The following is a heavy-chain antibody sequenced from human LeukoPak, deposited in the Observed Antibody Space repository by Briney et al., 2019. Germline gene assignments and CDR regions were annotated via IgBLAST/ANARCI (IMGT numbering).Heavy chain of an antibody. J-gene: IGHJ4*02. D-gene: IGHD3-9*01. CDR3: ARVASYDLLTGYYPEY. CDR1: SYSFSGYG. V-gene: IGHV1-18*01. Sequence: ASVRVSCEDSSYSFSGYGITWVRQAPGQGLEYMGWISGYNGNTNYAEKLQDRVTLSADESTTTVYMELRSLTSDDTAVYYCARVASYDLLTGYYPEYWGQGTQVTVSS. CDR2: ISGYNGNT.